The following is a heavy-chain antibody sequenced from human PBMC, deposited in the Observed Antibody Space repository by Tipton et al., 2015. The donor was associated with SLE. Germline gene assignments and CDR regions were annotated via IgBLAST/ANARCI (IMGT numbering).Heavy chain of an antibody. V-gene: IGHV1-8*01. Sequence: QVQLVQSGAEVKKPGASVRVSCKSSGYSFTSYDINWVRQATGQGLELMGWINPNNGDTGFVQKFQGRITMTRDTSISTTYMELNSLRSEDTAVYYCARGREYYDFWSGWFDPWGQGTLVTVSS. CDR1: GYSFTSYD. J-gene: IGHJ5*02. D-gene: IGHD3-3*01. CDR2: INPNNGDT. CDR3: ARGREYYDFWSGWFDP.